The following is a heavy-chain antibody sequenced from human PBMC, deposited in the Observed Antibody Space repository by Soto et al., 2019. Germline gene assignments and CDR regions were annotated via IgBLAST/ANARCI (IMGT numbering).Heavy chain of an antibody. D-gene: IGHD6-19*01. J-gene: IGHJ4*02. V-gene: IGHV3-30*18. Sequence: GGSLRLSCAASGFTFTSCGMHWVRQAPGKGLEWVAVISFDGSNENYVDSVKDRFTISRDNSRNTLFLEMNSLRGEDTAVYYCAKASSSGWHNFDYWGQGTLVTVSS. CDR3: AKASSSGWHNFDY. CDR2: ISFDGSNE. CDR1: GFTFTSCG.